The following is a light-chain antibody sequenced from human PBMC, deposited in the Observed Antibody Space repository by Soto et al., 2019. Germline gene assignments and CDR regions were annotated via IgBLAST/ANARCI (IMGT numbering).Light chain of an antibody. J-gene: IGKJ1*01. Sequence: IQMTQSPSTLSGSVGDRVTITCRASQSISSWLAWYQQKPGKAPKLLIYKASTLESGVPSRFSGSGSRTEFTLTISSLQPDDFATYYCQQYSSYSTFGQGTKADI. CDR3: QQYSSYST. CDR2: KAS. V-gene: IGKV1-5*03. CDR1: QSISSW.